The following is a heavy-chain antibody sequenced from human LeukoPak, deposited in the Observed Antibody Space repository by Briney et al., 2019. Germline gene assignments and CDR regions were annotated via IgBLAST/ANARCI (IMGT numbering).Heavy chain of an antibody. CDR1: GYTFTSYD. Sequence: ALVKVSCKASGYTFTSYDINWVRQAPGQGLAWMGWISAYNGNTNYAQKLQGRVTMTTDTSTSTAYMELRSLRSDDTAVYYCARGVVEWEPFDYWGQGTLVTVSS. D-gene: IGHD1-26*01. J-gene: IGHJ4*02. V-gene: IGHV1-18*01. CDR2: ISAYNGNT. CDR3: ARGVVEWEPFDY.